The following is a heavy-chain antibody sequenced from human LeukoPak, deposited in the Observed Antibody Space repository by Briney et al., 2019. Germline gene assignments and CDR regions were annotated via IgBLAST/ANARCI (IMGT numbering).Heavy chain of an antibody. J-gene: IGHJ4*02. CDR1: GFTFSNYA. CDR2: ISGSGGNT. Sequence: GGSLRLSCAASGFTFSNYAMSWVRQAPGEGLEWVSAISGSGGNTYYADPVNGRFTISRDNSQNTFFLQMNSLRADDTAIYYCAKCLTSTGTCYFDYWGQGTLVTVSS. CDR3: AKCLTSTGTCYFDY. D-gene: IGHD1-1*01. V-gene: IGHV3-23*01.